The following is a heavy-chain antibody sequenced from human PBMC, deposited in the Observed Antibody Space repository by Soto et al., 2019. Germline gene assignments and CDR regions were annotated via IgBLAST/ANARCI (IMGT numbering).Heavy chain of an antibody. CDR2: INHSGST. J-gene: IGHJ6*02. CDR3: AISRGIVLNYYGMDV. V-gene: IGHV4-34*01. Sequence: PSETLSLTCAVYGGSFSGYYWSWIRQPPGKGLEWIGEINHSGSTNYNPSLKSRVTISVDTSTNQFSLKLSSVTAADTAVYYCAISRGIVLNYYGMDVWGQGTTVTVSS. CDR1: GGSFSGYY. D-gene: IGHD1-26*01.